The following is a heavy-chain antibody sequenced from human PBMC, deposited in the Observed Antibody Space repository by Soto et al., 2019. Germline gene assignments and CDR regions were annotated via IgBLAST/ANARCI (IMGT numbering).Heavy chain of an antibody. CDR3: ANVYCSGGSCYSGASWFDP. CDR2: IIPILGIA. D-gene: IGHD2-15*01. J-gene: IGHJ5*02. Sequence: QVQLVQSGAEVKKPGSSVKVSCKASGGTFSSYTISWVRQAPGQGLEWMGRIIPILGIANYAQKFQGRVTITADKSTSTAYMELSRLRSEDTAVYYCANVYCSGGSCYSGASWFDPWGQGTLVTVSS. CDR1: GGTFSSYT. V-gene: IGHV1-69*02.